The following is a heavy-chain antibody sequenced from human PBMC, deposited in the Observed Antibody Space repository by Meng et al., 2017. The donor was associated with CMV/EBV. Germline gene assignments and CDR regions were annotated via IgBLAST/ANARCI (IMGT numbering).Heavy chain of an antibody. CDR1: GFTFTSSA. CDR2: MNPNSGNT. Sequence: ASVKVSCKASGFTFTSSAVHWVRQATGQGLEWMGWMNPNSGNTGYAQKFQGRVTMTRNTSISTAYMELSSLRSEDTAVYYCARRKSAYYYYGMDVWGQGTTVTVSS. V-gene: IGHV1-8*02. J-gene: IGHJ6*02. CDR3: ARRKSAYYYYGMDV.